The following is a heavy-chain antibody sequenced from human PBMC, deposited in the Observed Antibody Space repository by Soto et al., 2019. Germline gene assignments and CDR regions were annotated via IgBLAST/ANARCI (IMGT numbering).Heavy chain of an antibody. CDR1: GYTFTSYA. J-gene: IGHJ6*04. CDR2: INAGNGNT. Sequence: ASVKVSCKASGYTFTSYAMHWVRQAPGQRLEWMGWINAGNGNTKYSQKLQGRVTITRDTSASTAYMELSSLRSEDTAVYYCVRAEGDIVVPPYGMDVWGKGTTVTVAS. CDR3: VRAEGDIVVPPYGMDV. V-gene: IGHV1-3*01. D-gene: IGHD2-2*01.